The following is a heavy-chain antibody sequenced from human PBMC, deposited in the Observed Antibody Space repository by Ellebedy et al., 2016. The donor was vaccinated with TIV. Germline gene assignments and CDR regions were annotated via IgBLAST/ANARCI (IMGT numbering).Heavy chain of an antibody. Sequence: GESLKISCTASGFSFSAYSMNWVRQAPGKGLEWISSISSRGRTIYYVDSVKGRFTISRDNAKNSLYLQMNSLRDEDTAVYYCATRVVVAGGLDYWGQGTLVTVSS. V-gene: IGHV3-48*02. J-gene: IGHJ4*02. D-gene: IGHD6-19*01. CDR1: GFSFSAYS. CDR3: ATRVVVAGGLDY. CDR2: ISSRGRTI.